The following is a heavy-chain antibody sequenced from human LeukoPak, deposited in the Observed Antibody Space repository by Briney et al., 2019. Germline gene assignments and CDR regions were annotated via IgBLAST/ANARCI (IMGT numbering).Heavy chain of an antibody. CDR1: GGSISSYY. CDR3: ARGQGGNYYLNYFDY. J-gene: IGHJ4*02. Sequence: SETLSLTCTVSGGSISSYYWSWIRQPPGKGLEWIGYIYYSGSTTYSPSLKSRVTISVDTFRNQFSLKLTSVSAADTAVYFCARGQGGNYYLNYFDYWGQGALVTVSS. V-gene: IGHV4-59*01. CDR2: IYYSGST. D-gene: IGHD1-26*01.